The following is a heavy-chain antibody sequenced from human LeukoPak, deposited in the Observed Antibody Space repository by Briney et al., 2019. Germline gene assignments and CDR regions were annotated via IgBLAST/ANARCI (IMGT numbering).Heavy chain of an antibody. V-gene: IGHV4-39*01. CDR3: ARHQHRPPNWFDP. Sequence: SETLSLTCTVSGGSISSSSYYWGWIRQPPGKGLEWIGSIYYSGSTYYNPSLKSRVTICVDTPKNQFSLKLSSVTAADTAVYYCARHQHRPPNWFDPWGQGTLVTVSS. CDR2: IYYSGST. D-gene: IGHD2-21*01. CDR1: GGSISSSSYY. J-gene: IGHJ5*02.